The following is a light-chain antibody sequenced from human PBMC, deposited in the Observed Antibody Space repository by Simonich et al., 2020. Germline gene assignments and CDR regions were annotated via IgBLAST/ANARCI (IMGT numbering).Light chain of an antibody. Sequence: DIQMTQSPSSLSASVGDRVTIPCQASQDISNYLNWYQQKPGKAPNHLIYDASNLETGVPSRFSGSGSGTDFTITISSLQPEDIATYYCHQYDNLPFTFGPGTKVDIK. CDR2: DAS. V-gene: IGKV1-33*01. J-gene: IGKJ3*01. CDR3: HQYDNLPFT. CDR1: QDISNY.